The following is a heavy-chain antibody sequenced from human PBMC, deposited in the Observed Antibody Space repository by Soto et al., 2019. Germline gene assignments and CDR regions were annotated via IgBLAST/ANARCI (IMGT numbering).Heavy chain of an antibody. V-gene: IGHV3-23*01. CDR2: ISGSGGST. J-gene: IGHJ4*02. CDR3: AKKMDIVVVPAAILFDY. D-gene: IGHD2-2*03. CDR1: GFTFSSYA. Sequence: GGSLRLSCAASGFTFSSYAMSWVRQAPGKGLEWVSAISGSGGSTYYADSVKGRFTISRDNSKNTLYLQMNSLRAEDTAVYYCAKKMDIVVVPAAILFDYWGQGTLVTVSS.